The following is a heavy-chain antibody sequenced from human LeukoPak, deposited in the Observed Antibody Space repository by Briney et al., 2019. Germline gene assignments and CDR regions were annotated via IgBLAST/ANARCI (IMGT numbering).Heavy chain of an antibody. CDR2: IYTSGST. V-gene: IGHV4-61*02. CDR3: ARDRSGEADY. D-gene: IGHD6-19*01. J-gene: IGHJ4*02. Sequence: SETLSLTCTVSGGSISSGSYYWSWIRQPAGKGLEWIGRIYTSGSTNYNPSLKSRVTISVDTSKNQFSLKLTSVTAADTAVYYCARDRSGEADYWGQGTLVTVSS. CDR1: GGSISSGSYY.